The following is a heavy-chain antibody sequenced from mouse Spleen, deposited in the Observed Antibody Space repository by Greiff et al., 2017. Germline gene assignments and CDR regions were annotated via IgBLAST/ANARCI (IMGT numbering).Heavy chain of an antibody. Sequence: VQLQQSGAELARPGASVKMSCKASGYTFTSYTMHWVQQRPGQGLEWIGYINPSSGYTKYNQKFKDKATLTADKSSSTAYMQLSSLTSEDSAVYYCARTSRWYFDVWGAGTTVTVSS. CDR1: GYTFTSYT. J-gene: IGHJ1*01. CDR2: INPSSGYT. CDR3: ARTSRWYFDV. V-gene: IGHV1-4*01.